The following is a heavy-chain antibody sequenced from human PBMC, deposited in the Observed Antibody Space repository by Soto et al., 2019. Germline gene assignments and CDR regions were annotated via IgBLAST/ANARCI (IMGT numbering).Heavy chain of an antibody. CDR3: ARALGYSGYAGMDV. CDR1: GYTFTIYG. CDR2: ISPDNGNT. J-gene: IGHJ6*02. D-gene: IGHD5-12*01. Sequence: VQLVQSGGEVKKPGASVKVSCKASGYTFTIYGINWVRQAPGQGLEWMGWISPDNGNTNYAQKLQGRVTMTTDTSTSTAYMELRSLRSDDTAVYYCARALGYSGYAGMDVWGQGTTLTVSS. V-gene: IGHV1-18*01.